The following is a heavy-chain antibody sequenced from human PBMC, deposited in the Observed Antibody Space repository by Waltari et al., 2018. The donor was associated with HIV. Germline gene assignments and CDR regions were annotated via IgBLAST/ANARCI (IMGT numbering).Heavy chain of an antibody. CDR1: GFTFSTFW. D-gene: IGHD2-2*02. CDR2: IKQDGSEK. Sequence: EVQLVESGGGLVQPGGSLRLSCAASGFTFSTFWMSWVRQVPGKGLEWLANIKQDGSEKYYVDSVKGRFTISRDNAKNSLYLQMNSLRAEDTAVYYCASPSIRAGMDVWGQGTTVTVSS. CDR3: ASPSIRAGMDV. V-gene: IGHV3-7*01. J-gene: IGHJ6*02.